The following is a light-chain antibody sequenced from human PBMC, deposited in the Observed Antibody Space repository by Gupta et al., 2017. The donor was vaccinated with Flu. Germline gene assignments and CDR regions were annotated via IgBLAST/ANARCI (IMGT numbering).Light chain of an antibody. V-gene: IGKV4-1*01. CDR3: QQYYSSPLT. CDR1: QSVLYSANNMHF. J-gene: IGKJ4*01. CDR2: WAS. Sequence: DIVMTQSPDSLAVSLGERATINCKSSQSVLYSANNMHFLAWYQQKPGQPPKLLIYWASTRDSGVPDRFSGSGSGTDFTLTISSLQAEDVAVYYCQQYYSSPLTFGGGTKVEIK.